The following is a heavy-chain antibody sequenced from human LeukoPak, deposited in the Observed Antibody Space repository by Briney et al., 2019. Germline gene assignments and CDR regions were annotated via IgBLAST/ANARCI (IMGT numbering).Heavy chain of an antibody. CDR2: MYISGNT. CDR1: GGSINSYY. Sequence: PSETLSLTCTVSGGSINSYYWSWIRQPAGKGLEWIGRMYISGNTDYNPSLESRVTLSVDTSKNQFSLRLTSLTAADTAVYFCARDGRYCSGGSCDGEAFDIWGQGTMVTVSS. CDR3: ARDGRYCSGGSCDGEAFDI. V-gene: IGHV4-4*07. J-gene: IGHJ3*02. D-gene: IGHD2-15*01.